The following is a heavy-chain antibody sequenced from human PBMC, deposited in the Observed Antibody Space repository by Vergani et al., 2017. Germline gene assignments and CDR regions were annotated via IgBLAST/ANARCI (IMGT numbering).Heavy chain of an antibody. CDR1: GDPVMSTDYH. Sequence: QVQLQESGPGLVKPSETLSLTCTVSGDPVMSTDYHWGWIRQPPGKGLEWIGCIHHSGDTHYNSSLKSRVSISIVSSSKFSLSLTSVTAADTAIYYCARHRGSGGFFPSSYFYGMDVWGHGTTVTVSS. CDR3: ARHRGSGGFFPSSYFYGMDV. J-gene: IGHJ6*02. V-gene: IGHV4-38-2*02. D-gene: IGHD3-10*01. CDR2: IHHSGDT.